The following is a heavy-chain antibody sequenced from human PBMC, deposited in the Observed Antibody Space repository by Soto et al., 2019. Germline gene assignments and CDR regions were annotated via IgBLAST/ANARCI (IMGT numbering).Heavy chain of an antibody. J-gene: IGHJ5*02. CDR1: GFNFEDYA. D-gene: IGHD2-15*01. CDR3: ARGRGALTVVGNCFDP. CDR2: INWNSGIT. Sequence: GGSLRLSCVAFGFNFEDYAMHWIRQAPGKGLEWVSGINWNSGITGYADSVKGRFTISRDNANNSLHLEMSSLKTEDTALYYCARGRGALTVVGNCFDPWGQGTLVTVSS. V-gene: IGHV3-9*01.